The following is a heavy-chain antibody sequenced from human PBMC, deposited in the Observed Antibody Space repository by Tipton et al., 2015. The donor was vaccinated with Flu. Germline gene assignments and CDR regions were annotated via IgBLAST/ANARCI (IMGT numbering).Heavy chain of an antibody. CDR3: ARDPSLGMPEYFDS. D-gene: IGHD2-2*01. V-gene: IGHV4-59*01. J-gene: IGHJ4*02. Sequence: TLSLTCIVSNGSLSSYYWNWIRQSPGKGLEWIGYIYDSVYTKYNPSLKSRITISVDTSKNQFSLRLSPVTAADTAVYFCARDPSLGMPEYFDSWGQGTLVTVSS. CDR1: NGSLSSYY. CDR2: IYDSVYT.